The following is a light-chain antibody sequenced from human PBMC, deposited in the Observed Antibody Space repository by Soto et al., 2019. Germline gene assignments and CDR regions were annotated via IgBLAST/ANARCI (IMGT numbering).Light chain of an antibody. V-gene: IGLV2-14*01. CDR3: NSYTGTSTRYV. CDR2: EVS. CDR1: LSDVGFYKY. Sequence: QSVLTQPASVSGSPGQSITISCTGSLSDVGFYKYVSWYQQHPGKAPKVLIYEVSNRPSGVSNRFSGSKSGNTASLTISGLQAEDEADYYCNSYTGTSTRYVFGTGTKVTVL. J-gene: IGLJ1*01.